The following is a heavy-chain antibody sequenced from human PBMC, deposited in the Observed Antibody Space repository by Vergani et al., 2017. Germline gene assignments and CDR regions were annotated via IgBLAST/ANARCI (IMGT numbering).Heavy chain of an antibody. V-gene: IGHV3-23*01. Sequence: EVQLLESGGNLVQPGGSLRLSCAASGFTFTNFAMTWVRQAPGEGLEWVSGISGSGGFTYYADSVKGRFTISRDTSKNTMFLQMNNLRAEDTAVYYCAKDNVPGYYDSSGYCDYWGQGTLVTVSS. CDR1: GFTFTNFA. CDR3: AKDNVPGYYDSSGYCDY. D-gene: IGHD3-22*01. CDR2: ISGSGGFT. J-gene: IGHJ4*02.